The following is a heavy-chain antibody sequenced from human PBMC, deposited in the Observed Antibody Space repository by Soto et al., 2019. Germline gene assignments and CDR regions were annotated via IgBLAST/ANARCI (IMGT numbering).Heavy chain of an antibody. CDR3: ASSGYAGIVGATSAFDI. J-gene: IGHJ3*02. Sequence: QVQLVQSGAEVKKPGSSVKVSCKASGGTFSSYAISWVRQAPGQGLEWMGGIIPIFGTANYAQKFQGRVTITADKSTSTAYMELSSLRSEDTAVYYCASSGYAGIVGATSAFDIWGQGTMVTVSS. V-gene: IGHV1-69*06. CDR2: IIPIFGTA. D-gene: IGHD1-26*01. CDR1: GGTFSSYA.